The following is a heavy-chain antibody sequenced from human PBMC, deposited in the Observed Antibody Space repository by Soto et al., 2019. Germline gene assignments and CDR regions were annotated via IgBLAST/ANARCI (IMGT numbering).Heavy chain of an antibody. Sequence: EVQLVESGGGLVQPGGSLRLSCAASGFTFSSYWMHWVRQAPGKGLVWVSRINSDGSSTSYADSVKGRFTISRDNAKNTLYLQMNSLRAGDTAVYYCAGYYYYYGMDVWGQGTTVTVSS. J-gene: IGHJ6*02. CDR2: INSDGSST. V-gene: IGHV3-74*01. CDR1: GFTFSSYW. CDR3: AGYYYYYGMDV.